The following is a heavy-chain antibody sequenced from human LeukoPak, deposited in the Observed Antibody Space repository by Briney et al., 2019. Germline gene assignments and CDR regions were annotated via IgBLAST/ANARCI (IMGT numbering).Heavy chain of an antibody. Sequence: KPSETLSLTCTVSGGSISSYYWSWIRQPPGKGLEWIGYIYYSGSTNYNPSLKSRVTISVDTSKNQFSLKLSSVTAADTAVYYCARDLGRNGDFDYWGQGTLVTVSS. D-gene: IGHD4-17*01. CDR2: IYYSGST. CDR3: ARDLGRNGDFDY. V-gene: IGHV4-59*01. J-gene: IGHJ4*02. CDR1: GGSISSYY.